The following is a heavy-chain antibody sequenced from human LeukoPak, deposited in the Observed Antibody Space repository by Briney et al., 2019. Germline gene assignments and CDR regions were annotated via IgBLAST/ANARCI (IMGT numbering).Heavy chain of an antibody. D-gene: IGHD6-19*01. CDR3: ARGPIYTSGWYYYYCMDV. J-gene: IGHJ6*03. CDR2: VSYGGSNK. CDR1: GFTFSSYD. Sequence: GGSLRLSCAASGFTFSSYDMHWVRQAPGKGLEWVALVSYGGSNKYYADSVKGRFTISRDNSKNTLYLEMNSLRVEDTDVYYCARGPIYTSGWYYYYCMDVWGKGTTVTVSS. V-gene: IGHV3-30*04.